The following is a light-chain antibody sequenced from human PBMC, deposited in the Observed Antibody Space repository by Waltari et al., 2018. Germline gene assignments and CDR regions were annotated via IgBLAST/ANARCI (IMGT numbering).Light chain of an antibody. CDR1: KLGDKY. V-gene: IGLV3-1*01. CDR2: QDT. J-gene: IGLJ2*01. CDR3: QAWDSSTYHVV. Sequence: SHELTQPPSVSVSPGQTASIPCSGDKLGDKYACWYQQKPGQSPVLVLYQDTKRPSGIPERFSGSNSGNTATLTISGTQAMDEADYYCQAWDSSTYHVVFGGGTKLTVL.